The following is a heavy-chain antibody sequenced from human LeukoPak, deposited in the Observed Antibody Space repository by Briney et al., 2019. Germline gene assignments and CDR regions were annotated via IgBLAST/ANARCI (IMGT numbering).Heavy chain of an antibody. V-gene: IGHV4-4*07. Sequence: SETLPLTCTVSGGSTSSYYWSWIRQPAGKGLEWIGRIYTSGSTNYNPSLKSRVAMSVDTSKNQFSLKLSSVTAADTAVYYCATQPGDYGDYGYFDYWGQGTLVTVSS. CDR1: GGSTSSYY. J-gene: IGHJ4*02. CDR2: IYTSGST. D-gene: IGHD4-17*01. CDR3: ATQPGDYGDYGYFDY.